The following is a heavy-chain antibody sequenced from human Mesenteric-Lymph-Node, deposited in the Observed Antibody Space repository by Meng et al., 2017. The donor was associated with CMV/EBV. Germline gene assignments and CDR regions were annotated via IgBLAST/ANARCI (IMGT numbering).Heavy chain of an antibody. J-gene: IGHJ1*01. CDR1: TSSSSYY. CDR2: IYYSGST. V-gene: IGHV4-39*07. D-gene: IGHD2-21*01. CDR3: ARLTYCGGDCYFPEYFQH. Sequence: TSSSSYYWGWIRQPPGKGLEWIGSIYYSGSTYYNPSLKSRVTISVDTSKNQFSLKLSSVTAADTAVYYCARLTYCGGDCYFPEYFQHWGQGTLVTVSS.